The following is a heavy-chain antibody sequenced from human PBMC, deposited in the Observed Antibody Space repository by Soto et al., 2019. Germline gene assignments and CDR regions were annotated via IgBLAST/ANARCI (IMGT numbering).Heavy chain of an antibody. Sequence: QVQLVQSGTEVKKPGASVKVSCQASGYSISAYYIHWVRQAPGQGLEWMGWIDPKNGGTVSAQKFQGRLTMTRDTSISTVYMDLSGMTSDDTALYYCGRDDYWSFPYWGQGSLVTVSS. V-gene: IGHV1-2*02. D-gene: IGHD1-26*01. CDR1: GYSISAYY. CDR3: GRDDYWSFPY. J-gene: IGHJ4*02. CDR2: IDPKNGGT.